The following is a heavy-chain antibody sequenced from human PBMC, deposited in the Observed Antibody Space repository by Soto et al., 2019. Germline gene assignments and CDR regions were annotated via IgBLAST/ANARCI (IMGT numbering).Heavy chain of an antibody. CDR3: ARLYSSGWYGPGRY. Sequence: PGGSLRLSCAASGFTFSSYGMHWVRQAPGKGLEWVAGITWNGSSTGYADSVKGRFTISRDNAKNSLYLQMNSLRAEDTALYYCARLYSSGWYGPGRYWGQGTLVTVSS. CDR1: GFTFSSYG. J-gene: IGHJ4*02. D-gene: IGHD6-19*01. CDR2: ITWNGSST. V-gene: IGHV3-20*04.